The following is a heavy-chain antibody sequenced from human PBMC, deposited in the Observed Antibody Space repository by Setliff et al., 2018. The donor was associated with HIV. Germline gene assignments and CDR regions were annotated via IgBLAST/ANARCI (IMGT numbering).Heavy chain of an antibody. D-gene: IGHD3-22*01. CDR2: INPSGDST. V-gene: IGHV1-46*01. CDR1: GYTFTSYY. Sequence: ASVKVSCKASGYTFTSYYMHWVRQAPGQGLEWMGIINPSGDSTTYAQKFQGRVTMTEDTSTDTAYMELSSLRSEDTAVYYCATVRRYYYDSSGQEYFQHWGQGTLVTVSS. J-gene: IGHJ1*01. CDR3: ATVRRYYYDSSGQEYFQH.